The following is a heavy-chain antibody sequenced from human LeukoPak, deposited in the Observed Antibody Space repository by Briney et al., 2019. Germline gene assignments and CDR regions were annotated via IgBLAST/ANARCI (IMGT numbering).Heavy chain of an antibody. J-gene: IGHJ4*02. Sequence: PSETLSLTCAVYGGSFSGYYWSWIRQPPGKGLEWIGEINHSGSTNYNPSLKSRVTISVDTSKNQFSLKLSSVTAADTAVYYCARMAPPTNYYDSSGYPDYWGQGTLVTVSS. CDR1: GGSFSGYY. D-gene: IGHD3-22*01. V-gene: IGHV4-34*01. CDR2: INHSGST. CDR3: ARMAPPTNYYDSSGYPDY.